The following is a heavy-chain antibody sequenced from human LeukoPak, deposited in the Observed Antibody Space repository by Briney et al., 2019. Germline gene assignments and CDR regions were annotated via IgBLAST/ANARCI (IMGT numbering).Heavy chain of an antibody. CDR3: ARSLPYGTTWYGRSDF. CDR2: IRQGGDTK. CDR1: GFPFNAYW. Sequence: GGSLRLSCAASGFPFNAYWMTWVRQAPGKGLEWVANIRQGGDTKYYVDSVKGRFTISRDNAMNSLYLQMNSLRAEDTAIYYCARSLPYGTTWYGRSDFWGQGTLVTVSS. D-gene: IGHD6-13*01. J-gene: IGHJ4*02. V-gene: IGHV3-7*03.